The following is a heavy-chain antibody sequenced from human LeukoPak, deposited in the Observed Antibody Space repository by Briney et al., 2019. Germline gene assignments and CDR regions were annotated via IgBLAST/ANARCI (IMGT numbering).Heavy chain of an antibody. D-gene: IGHD2-2*01. Sequence: PSETLSLTCTVSGGSISSYYWSWIRQPPGRGLEWIGYIHYSGSTNYSPSLKSRVTISIDTSKNQFSLKLSPVTAADTAVYYCATADSTSWVDYWGQGTLVTVSS. CDR2: IHYSGST. CDR3: ATADSTSWVDY. J-gene: IGHJ4*02. CDR1: GGSISSYY. V-gene: IGHV4-59*01.